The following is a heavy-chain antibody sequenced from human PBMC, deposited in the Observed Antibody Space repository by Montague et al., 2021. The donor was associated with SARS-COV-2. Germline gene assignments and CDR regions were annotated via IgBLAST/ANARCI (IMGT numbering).Heavy chain of an antibody. J-gene: IGHJ3*02. D-gene: IGHD1-26*01. CDR1: GFSLSTSGMC. V-gene: IGHV2-70*01. CDR2: IDWDDDK. Sequence: PALVKPTQTLTLTCTFSGFSLSTSGMCVSWIRQPPGKALEWLALIDWDDDKYYSTSLKTRLTISKDTSKNRVVLTMTNMDPVDTATYYCARIWGATGGDAFDIWGQGTMVTVSS. CDR3: ARIWGATGGDAFDI.